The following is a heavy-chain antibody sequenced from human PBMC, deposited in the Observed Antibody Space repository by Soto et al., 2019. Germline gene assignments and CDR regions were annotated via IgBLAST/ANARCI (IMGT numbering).Heavy chain of an antibody. J-gene: IGHJ4*02. D-gene: IGHD2-2*01. V-gene: IGHV4-39*01. CDR1: GGSISSSSYY. CDR3: ASSVGWVVPADSADY. Sequence: QLQLQESGPGLVKPSETLSLTCTVSGGSISSSSYYWGWIRQPPGKGLEWIGSIYYSGSTYYNPSLKSRVTISVDTSKNQFSLKLSSVTAADTAVYYCASSVGWVVPADSADYWGQGTLVTVSS. CDR2: IYYSGST.